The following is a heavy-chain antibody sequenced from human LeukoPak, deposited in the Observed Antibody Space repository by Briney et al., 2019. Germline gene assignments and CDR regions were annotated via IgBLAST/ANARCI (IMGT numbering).Heavy chain of an antibody. CDR3: ARTMYYYYYYMDV. J-gene: IGHJ6*03. D-gene: IGHD3-10*01. CDR1: GGSISRYY. V-gene: IGHV4-59*01. Sequence: SETLCLTCTVSGGSISRYYWSWVRQPPGKGLEWIGYIYYSGSTNYNPSPKSRVTISVDTSKNQFSLKLSSVTAADTAVYYCARTMYYYYYYMDVWGKGTTVTISS. CDR2: IYYSGST.